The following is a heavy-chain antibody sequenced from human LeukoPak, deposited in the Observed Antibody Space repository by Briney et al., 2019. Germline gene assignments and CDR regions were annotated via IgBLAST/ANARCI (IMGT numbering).Heavy chain of an antibody. J-gene: IGHJ5*02. CDR2: ISSCSNDR. D-gene: IGHD3-10*01. CDR3: ARRYYNDKRFYYNP. Sequence: GGSLRLSCAASGFTFSNYSMSWVRQAPGKGLEWVSYISSCSNDRFFADSVKGRFTISRDNAENSLYLQMSNLRADDTACYYCARRYYNDKRFYYNPWGQETPVTVS. V-gene: IGHV3-48*01. CDR1: GFTFSNYS.